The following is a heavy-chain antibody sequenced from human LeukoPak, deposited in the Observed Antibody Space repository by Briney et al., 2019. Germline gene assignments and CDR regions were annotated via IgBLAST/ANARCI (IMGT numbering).Heavy chain of an antibody. J-gene: IGHJ3*02. V-gene: IGHV3-30*18. D-gene: IGHD6-13*01. Sequence: GRSLRLSCAVSGFTLSSYGMHWVRQAPGKGLEWVAVISYDESTKCYAGSVKGRFTFSRDNSKNPLYLQMNSLRAEDTAVYYCAKLMEQIAAAGDAFDIWGQGTMVTVSS. CDR2: ISYDESTK. CDR3: AKLMEQIAAAGDAFDI. CDR1: GFTLSSYG.